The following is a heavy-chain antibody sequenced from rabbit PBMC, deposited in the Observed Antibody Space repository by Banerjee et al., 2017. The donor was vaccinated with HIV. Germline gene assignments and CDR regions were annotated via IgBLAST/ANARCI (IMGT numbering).Heavy chain of an antibody. Sequence: QSLEESGGGLVKPGASLTLTCTASGFSLNIYGMCWVRQAPGKGLEWIGCIYTGSSGSTWDASWAKGRFNSSKTTSTTVTLQMTSLTAADTATYFCARDGDTGTVYDFDLWGPGTLVTVS. D-gene: IGHD7-1*01. CDR2: IYTGSSGST. CDR1: GFSLNIYG. V-gene: IGHV1S40*01. J-gene: IGHJ4*01. CDR3: ARDGDTGTVYDFDL.